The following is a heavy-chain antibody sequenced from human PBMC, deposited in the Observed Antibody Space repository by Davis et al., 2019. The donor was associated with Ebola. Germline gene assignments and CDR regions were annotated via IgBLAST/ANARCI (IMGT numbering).Heavy chain of an antibody. CDR3: ATVGPSSGWYFGSAFDI. CDR1: GFTFSSYS. D-gene: IGHD6-19*01. J-gene: IGHJ3*02. V-gene: IGHV3-48*01. CDR2: ISSSSSTI. Sequence: GESLKISCAASGFTFSSYSMNWVRQAPGKGLEWVSYISSSSSTIYYADSVKGRFTISRHNSKNTLYLQMNSLRAEDTAVYYCATVGPSSGWYFGSAFDIWGQGTMVTVSS.